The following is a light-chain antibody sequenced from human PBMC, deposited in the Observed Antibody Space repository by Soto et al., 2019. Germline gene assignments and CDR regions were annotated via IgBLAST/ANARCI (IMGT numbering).Light chain of an antibody. Sequence: DIQMTQSPSSVSASVGDRVTITCRASQVISNWLAWYQQKPGKAPSLLIHAASSLQSGVPSRFSGSGYGTDFTLTISSLQPEDFATYFCQQANSLPVTFGPGTKVDIK. V-gene: IGKV1-12*01. CDR3: QQANSLPVT. J-gene: IGKJ3*01. CDR1: QVISNW. CDR2: AAS.